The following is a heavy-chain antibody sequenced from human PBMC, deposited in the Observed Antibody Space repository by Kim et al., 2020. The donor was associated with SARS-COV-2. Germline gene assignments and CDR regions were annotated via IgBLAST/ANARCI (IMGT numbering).Heavy chain of an antibody. Sequence: GGSLRLSCAASGFTVSSNYMSWVRQAPGKGLEWVSVIYSGGTTYYADSVKGRFTISRDNSKNTLYLQMNSLTAEDTAVYFCARAKPWDYWGQGTLVTVSS. CDR3: ARAKPWDY. CDR1: GFTVSSNY. CDR2: IYSGGTT. V-gene: IGHV3-66*01. J-gene: IGHJ4*02.